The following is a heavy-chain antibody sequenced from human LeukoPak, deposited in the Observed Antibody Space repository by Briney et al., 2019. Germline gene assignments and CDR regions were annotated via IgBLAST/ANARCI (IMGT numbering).Heavy chain of an antibody. D-gene: IGHD5-24*01. CDR1: GGSFSGYY. Sequence: PSETLSLTCAVYGGSFSGYYWSWLRQPPGKGLEWIGEINHSGSTNYNPSLKSRVTISVVTSKNQFSLKLSSVTAADTAVYYCARGSMDGYKLCYYMDVWGKGTTVTVSS. J-gene: IGHJ6*03. CDR2: INHSGST. V-gene: IGHV4-34*01. CDR3: ARGSMDGYKLCYYMDV.